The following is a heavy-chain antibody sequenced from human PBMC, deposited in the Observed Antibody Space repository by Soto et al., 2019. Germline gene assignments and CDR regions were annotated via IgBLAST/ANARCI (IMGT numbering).Heavy chain of an antibody. D-gene: IGHD2-21*02. Sequence: SVKVSCKASGGTFSSYAISWVRQAPGQGLEWMGGIIPIFGTANYAQKFQGRVTITADESTSTAYMELSSLRSEDTAVYYCARRGRAYCGGDCYSSFDYWGQGTLVTVSS. CDR2: IIPIFGTA. CDR1: GGTFSSYA. V-gene: IGHV1-69*13. J-gene: IGHJ4*02. CDR3: ARRGRAYCGGDCYSSFDY.